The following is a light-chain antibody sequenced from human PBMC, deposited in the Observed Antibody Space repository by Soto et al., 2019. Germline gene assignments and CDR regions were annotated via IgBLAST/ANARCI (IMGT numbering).Light chain of an antibody. Sequence: DIQMTQSPSTLSASVGDRVTITCRASQSINSWLAWYQQKPGKAPNHLIYKTSNLESRVPSRFSGSGSGTEFTLTINSLQPDDFATYYCKQYHSYAIFTFGPGTKVDMK. CDR2: KTS. V-gene: IGKV1-5*03. CDR1: QSINSW. CDR3: KQYHSYAIFT. J-gene: IGKJ3*01.